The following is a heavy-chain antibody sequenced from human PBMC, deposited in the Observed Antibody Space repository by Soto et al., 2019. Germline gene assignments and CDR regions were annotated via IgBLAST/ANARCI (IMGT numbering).Heavy chain of an antibody. J-gene: IGHJ4*02. CDR1: GDTFTSYG. CDR2: ISAYNGNT. Sequence: GASVKVSCKASGDTFTSYGISWVRQAPGQGLEWMGWISAYNGNTNYAQKLQGRVTMTTDTSTSTAYMELRSLRSDDTAVYYCARGAPYYDFWSGYYIWGQGTLVTVSS. D-gene: IGHD3-3*01. CDR3: ARGAPYYDFWSGYYI. V-gene: IGHV1-18*04.